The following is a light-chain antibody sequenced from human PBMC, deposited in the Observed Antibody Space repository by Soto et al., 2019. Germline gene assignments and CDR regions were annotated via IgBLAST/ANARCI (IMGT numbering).Light chain of an antibody. J-gene: IGKJ1*01. Sequence: EIQMCQSPSTLSATVGDRVVITFRASQSITTWLAWYQQKPAKAPKLLIYDASSLESGVPSRFSGSGSGTEFTLTISSLQPDDFATYYCQQYNDYWTFGHGTKVDIK. CDR3: QQYNDYWT. CDR1: QSITTW. V-gene: IGKV1-5*01. CDR2: DAS.